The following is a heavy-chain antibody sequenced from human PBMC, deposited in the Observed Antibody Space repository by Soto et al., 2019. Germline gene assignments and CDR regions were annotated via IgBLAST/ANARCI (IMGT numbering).Heavy chain of an antibody. V-gene: IGHV1-8*01. CDR3: ARGPRNWGVDY. J-gene: IGHJ4*02. Sequence: QVQLVQSGAEVKKPGASVKVSCKAAGSTFTSYDINWVRQATGQDFEWMGWMNPNSGNTAYAQKFQGRVTMTRDTSKSTAFMELSSLTSEDTAVYYCARGPRNWGVDYWGQGTLVTVSS. CDR1: GSTFTSYD. CDR2: MNPNSGNT. D-gene: IGHD7-27*01.